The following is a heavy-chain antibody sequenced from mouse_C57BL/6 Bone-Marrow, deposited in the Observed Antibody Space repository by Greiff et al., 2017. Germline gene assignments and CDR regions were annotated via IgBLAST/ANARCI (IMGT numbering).Heavy chain of an antibody. V-gene: IGHV1-69*01. CDR2: IDPSDSYT. CDR3: ARAGGAY. CDR1: GYTFTSYW. Sequence: VQLQQSGAELVMPGASVKLSCKASGYTFTSYWMHWVKQRPGQGLEWIGEIDPSDSYTNYNQKFKGKSTLTVDKSSSTAYLQLSSLTSEGSAVYYCARAGGAYWGQGTLVTVSA. J-gene: IGHJ3*01.